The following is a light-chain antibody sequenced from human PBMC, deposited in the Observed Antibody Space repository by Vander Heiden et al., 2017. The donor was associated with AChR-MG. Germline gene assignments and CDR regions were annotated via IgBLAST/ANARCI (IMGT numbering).Light chain of an antibody. CDR1: SSDIGGYHF. CDR3: SSYTTSRTLV. V-gene: IGLV2-14*03. CDR2: DVN. J-gene: IGLJ2*01. Sequence: QSALTQPASVSGSPGHSITISFAGTSSDIGGYHFVSWYQQHPGRAPKLMIYDVNKRPSGVSNRFSGSKSGNTASLTISGLQAEDEADYYCSSYTTSRTLVFGGGTKLTV.